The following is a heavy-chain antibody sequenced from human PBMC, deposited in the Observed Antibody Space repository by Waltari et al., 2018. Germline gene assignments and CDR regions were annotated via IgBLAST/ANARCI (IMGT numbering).Heavy chain of an antibody. J-gene: IGHJ4*02. D-gene: IGHD6-13*01. Sequence: QVQLVQSGAEVKKPGASVKVSCKASGYTFTSYDITWVRQATGQGLEWMGWMNTNSGNTGYAQKFQGRVTITRNTSISTAYMELSSLRSEDTAVYYCARGRIAAAGTLVYWGQGTLVTVSS. CDR2: MNTNSGNT. CDR3: ARGRIAAAGTLVY. V-gene: IGHV1-8*03. CDR1: GYTFTSYD.